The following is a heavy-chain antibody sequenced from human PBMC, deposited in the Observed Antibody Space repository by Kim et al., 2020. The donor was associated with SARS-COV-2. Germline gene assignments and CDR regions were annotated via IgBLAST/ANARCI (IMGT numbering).Heavy chain of an antibody. Sequence: GGSLRLSCAASGFPFSIYDMNWVRQAPGKGLEWVSYISTTSSSKYYADSVKGRFTISRDNAKNSLFLQMNSLRDEDTAVYYCAIVPISNEVTRDWGQGTLVTVSS. CDR3: AIVPISNEVTRD. D-gene: IGHD4-17*01. CDR2: ISTTSSSK. CDR1: GFPFSIYD. J-gene: IGHJ4*02. V-gene: IGHV3-48*02.